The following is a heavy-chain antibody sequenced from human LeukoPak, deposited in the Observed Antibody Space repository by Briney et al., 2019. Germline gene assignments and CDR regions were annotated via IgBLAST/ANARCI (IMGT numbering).Heavy chain of an antibody. CDR2: IYYSGST. D-gene: IGHD3-22*01. J-gene: IGHJ4*02. CDR3: ARVIGDYDRRGLKNPYYFDY. V-gene: IGHV4-59*01. CDR1: GGSIRNYF. Sequence: PSETLSLTCSVSGGSIRNYFWSWIRQTPGTGLEWIGYIYYSGSTNYNPSLKSRVTISVDTSKNQFSLRLSSVTAADTVVYYCARVIGDYDRRGLKNPYYFDYWGQGTLVTVSS.